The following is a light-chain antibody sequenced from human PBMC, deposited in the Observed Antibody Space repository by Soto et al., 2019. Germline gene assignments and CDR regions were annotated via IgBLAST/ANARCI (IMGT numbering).Light chain of an antibody. CDR1: QTVGSN. CDR2: AAS. Sequence: EIVLTPSPDTLCVSPGESDPISCRASQTVGSNLAWYQQKPGQAPRLLIYAASTRATGIPDRFSGSGSGTDFTLTIISLQPEDFATYYCQQSYRFPKTFGRGNKVDIK. CDR3: QQSYRFPKT. J-gene: IGKJ4*01. V-gene: IGKV3D-15*01.